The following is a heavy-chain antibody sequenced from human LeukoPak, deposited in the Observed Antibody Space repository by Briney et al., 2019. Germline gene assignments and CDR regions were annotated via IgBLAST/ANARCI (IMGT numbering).Heavy chain of an antibody. CDR2: MNPKSGNT. CDR3: ARGGTIYDTILEDPFDI. Sequence: ASVKVSCKASGYTLSSYDINWVRRAPGQGLEWMGWMNPKSGNTGYAQEFQGRVAMTRDTSITTAYMELSSLISDDTAVYYCARGGTIYDTILEDPFDIWGQGTMVTVSS. D-gene: IGHD3-22*01. CDR1: GYTLSSYD. V-gene: IGHV1-8*01. J-gene: IGHJ3*02.